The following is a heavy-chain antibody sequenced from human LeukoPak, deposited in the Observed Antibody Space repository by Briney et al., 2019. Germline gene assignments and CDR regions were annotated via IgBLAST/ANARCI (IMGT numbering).Heavy chain of an antibody. Sequence: ASVKVSCKASGYTFTGYYMHWVRQAPGQGLEWMGWINPNSGGTNYAQKFQGRVTMTRDTSISTAYMELSRLRSDDTAVYYCARTRRITTPTFDYWGQGTLATVSS. J-gene: IGHJ4*02. D-gene: IGHD3-3*01. CDR2: INPNSGGT. V-gene: IGHV1-2*02. CDR3: ARTRRITTPTFDY. CDR1: GYTFTGYY.